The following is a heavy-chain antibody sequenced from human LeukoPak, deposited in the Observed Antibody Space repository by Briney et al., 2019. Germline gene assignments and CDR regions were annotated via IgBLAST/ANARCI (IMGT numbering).Heavy chain of an antibody. CDR3: ARGRYSSRSGGYYFDI. CDR2: ISNSGSTV. Sequence: GGSLRLSCAASGFTFSDYYMTWLRQAPGKGLEWLSYISNSGSTVFYADSVKGRFTVSRDNAKNSLYLQMNSLRAEDTAVYYCARGRYSSRSGGYYFDIWGQGTLVTVSS. J-gene: IGHJ4*02. CDR1: GFTFSDYY. D-gene: IGHD2-2*01. V-gene: IGHV3-11*04.